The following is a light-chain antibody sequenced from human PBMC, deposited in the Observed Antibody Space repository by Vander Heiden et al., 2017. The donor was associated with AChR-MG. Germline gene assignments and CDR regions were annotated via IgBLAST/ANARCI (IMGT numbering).Light chain of an antibody. CDR1: QDITNY. V-gene: IGKV1-33*01. J-gene: IGKJ4*01. CDR3: QQYDNLPFT. Sequence: DIQMTQSPPSLSASVGDRATITCQASQDITNYVNWYQQKPGKAPKLLIYDASDLETGVPSRFSGSGSVTNFTFTISSLQPEDSATYYCQQYDNLPFTFGGGTRIDIK. CDR2: DAS.